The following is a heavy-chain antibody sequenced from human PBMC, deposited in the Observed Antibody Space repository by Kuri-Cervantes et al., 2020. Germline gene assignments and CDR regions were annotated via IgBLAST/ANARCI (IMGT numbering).Heavy chain of an antibody. CDR1: GFTFSSYD. V-gene: IGHV3-13*01. D-gene: IGHD3-10*01. J-gene: IGHJ4*02. Sequence: LSLTCAASGFTFSSYDMHWVRQVTGKGLEWVSAIATTGDTYYSGSVKGRFTISRENAKSSMYLQMNSLRAGDTAVYYCAALGSYLYWGQGTLVTVSS. CDR3: AALGSYLY. CDR2: IATTGDT.